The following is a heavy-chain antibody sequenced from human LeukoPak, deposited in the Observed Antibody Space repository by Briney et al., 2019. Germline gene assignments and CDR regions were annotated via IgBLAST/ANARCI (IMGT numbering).Heavy chain of an antibody. CDR2: IYYSGST. CDR3: ARVKVGYSYGSPYFDY. J-gene: IGHJ4*02. V-gene: IGHV4-59*01. CDR1: GGSISSYY. D-gene: IGHD5-18*01. Sequence: SETLSLTCTVSGGSISSYYWSWIRQPPGKGLEWIGYIYYSGSTNYNPSLKSRVTISVDTSKNQLSLKLSSVTAADTAVYYCARVKVGYSYGSPYFDYWGQGTLVTVSS.